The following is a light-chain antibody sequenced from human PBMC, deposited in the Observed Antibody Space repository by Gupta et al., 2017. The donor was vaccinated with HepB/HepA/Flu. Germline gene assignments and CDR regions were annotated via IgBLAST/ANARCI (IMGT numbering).Light chain of an antibody. CDR2: EVS. CDR3: SSDAGINNEG. Sequence: QSALTQPPSASGSPGQSVTISCTGTSSDVGGYTYVSWYQQHPGKAPKLMIYEVSKRPSGVPDRFSGSKSGNTASLTVSGRQAEEEADYFCSSDAGINNEGFGGGTKRNVL. V-gene: IGLV2-8*01. J-gene: IGLJ2*01. CDR1: SSDVGGYTY.